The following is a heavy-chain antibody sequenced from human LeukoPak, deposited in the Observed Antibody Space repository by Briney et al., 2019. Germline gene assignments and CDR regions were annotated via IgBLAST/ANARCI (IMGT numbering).Heavy chain of an antibody. D-gene: IGHD6-13*01. CDR1: GFTVSSSF. J-gene: IGHJ4*02. CDR3: ARAYSTSWYSFDY. Sequence: GGSLRLSRAASGFTVSSSFLNWVRQAPGKGLEWVSVIYSGGSTYYADSVKGRFTISRDNSKNTLYLQMNSLRAEDTAVYYCARAYSTSWYSFDYWGQGTLVTVSS. V-gene: IGHV3-66*01. CDR2: IYSGGST.